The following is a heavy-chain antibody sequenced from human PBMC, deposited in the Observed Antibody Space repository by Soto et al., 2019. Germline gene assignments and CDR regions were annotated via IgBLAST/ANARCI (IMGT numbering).Heavy chain of an antibody. D-gene: IGHD3-22*01. CDR1: GYTFTSYG. J-gene: IGHJ4*02. CDR3: ARIRSDSSVYYYGDYFDY. CDR2: ISAYNGNT. V-gene: IGHV1-18*01. Sequence: ASVKVSCKASGYTFTSYGISWVRQAPGQGLEWMGWISAYNGNTNYAQKLQGRVTMTTDTSTSTAYMELRSLRSDDTAVYYCARIRSDSSVYYYGDYFDYWGQGTLVTVSS.